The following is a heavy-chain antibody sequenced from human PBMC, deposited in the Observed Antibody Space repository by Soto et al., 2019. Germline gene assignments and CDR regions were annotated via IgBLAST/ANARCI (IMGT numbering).Heavy chain of an antibody. CDR1: GGSIRSYY. CDR2: IFYSGST. V-gene: IGHV4-59*01. J-gene: IGHJ5*02. CDR3: ARGAADTAMVDP. D-gene: IGHD5-18*01. Sequence: QVHLQESGPGLVKASETLSLTCTVSGGSIRSYYWTWIRQPPGKGLEWLGYIFYSGSTFYNPSLKSRVTISIHTSKSQFSLQLTSVTAADTAVYYCARGAADTAMVDPWGQGTLVTVSS.